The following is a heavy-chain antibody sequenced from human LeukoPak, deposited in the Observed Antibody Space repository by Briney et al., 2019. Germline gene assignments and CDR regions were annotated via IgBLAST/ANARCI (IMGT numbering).Heavy chain of an antibody. CDR3: ARLVDGRWSGTTCYFDY. D-gene: IGHD3-3*01. CDR1: GYSISSSKW. CDR2: IYYSGST. V-gene: IGHV4-28*01. J-gene: IGHJ4*02. Sequence: SDTLSLTCAVSGYSISSSKWWGWIRQPPGKGLEWIGYIYYSGSTYYNPSLKSRVTMSVDTSKNQFYLNLSSVTAADTAVFYCARLVDGRWSGTTCYFDYWGQGTLVTVSS.